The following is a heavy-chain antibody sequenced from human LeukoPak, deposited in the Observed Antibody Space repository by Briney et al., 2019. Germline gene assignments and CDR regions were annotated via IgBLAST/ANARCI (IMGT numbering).Heavy chain of an antibody. Sequence: TGGSLRLSCQATGFIFNTYAMHWVRQAPGKGLEWVAVIWDDGSNIHYADSVKGRFTISRDNAKNSLYLQMNSLRAEDTAVYYCARGVSSSWYLGDFNYWGQGTLVTVSS. D-gene: IGHD6-13*01. CDR2: IWDDGSNI. J-gene: IGHJ4*02. CDR3: ARGVSSSWYLGDFNY. V-gene: IGHV3-33*01. CDR1: GFIFNTYA.